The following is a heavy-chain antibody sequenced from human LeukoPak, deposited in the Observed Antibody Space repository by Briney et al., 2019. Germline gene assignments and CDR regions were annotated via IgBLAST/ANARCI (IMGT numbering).Heavy chain of an antibody. CDR1: GFTFSSYW. CDR3: ARMGWIAAADFDY. D-gene: IGHD6-13*01. CDR2: IKQDGSEK. V-gene: IGHV3-7*01. Sequence: PGGSLRLSCAASGFTFSSYWMSWVRQAPGKGLEWVANIKQDGSEKYYVDSVKGRFTISRDNAKNLLYLQMNSLRAEDTAVYYCARMGWIAAADFDYWGQGTLVTVSS. J-gene: IGHJ4*02.